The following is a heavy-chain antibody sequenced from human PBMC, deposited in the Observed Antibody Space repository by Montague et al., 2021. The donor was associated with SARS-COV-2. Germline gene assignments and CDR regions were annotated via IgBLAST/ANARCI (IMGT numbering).Heavy chain of an antibody. J-gene: IGHJ4*02. CDR2: IYYSGST. CDR3: ARDTEGYISSWYHDY. Sequence: SETLSLTCTVSGGSISSYYWSWIRQPPGKGLEWIGYIYYSGSTNYNSSLKSRVTISVDTSKNQFSLKLSSVTAADTAVYYCARDTEGYISSWYHDYWGQGTLVTVSS. V-gene: IGHV4-59*01. D-gene: IGHD6-13*01. CDR1: GGSISSYY.